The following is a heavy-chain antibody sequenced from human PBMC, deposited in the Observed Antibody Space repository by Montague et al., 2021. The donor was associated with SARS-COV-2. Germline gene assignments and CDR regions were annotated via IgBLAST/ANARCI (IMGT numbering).Heavy chain of an antibody. CDR2: INHGGST. CDR3: ARGRGIQLWFNYYYYMDV. D-gene: IGHD5-18*01. Sequence: SETLSLTCAVHGTSFSGYYWNWIRQPPGKGLEWIGEINHGGSTKYSPSLKSRVTISVDTSKNQFSLKLSSVTAADTAVYYCARGRGIQLWFNYYYYMDVWGKGTTVTVSS. CDR1: GTSFSGYY. V-gene: IGHV4-34*01. J-gene: IGHJ6*03.